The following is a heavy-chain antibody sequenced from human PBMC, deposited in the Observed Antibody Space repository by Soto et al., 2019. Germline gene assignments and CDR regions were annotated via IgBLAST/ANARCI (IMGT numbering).Heavy chain of an antibody. Sequence: QVQLVESGGRVVQPGRSLRLSCAASGFTFNSNAMHWVRQAPGKGLEWVAVISFDGSDTFYGDSVKGRFTISRDNSENTLYLQMNSLRAEDTAVYYCAREHDNRSWYGYLDYWGQGTLVTVSS. J-gene: IGHJ4*02. CDR3: AREHDNRSWYGYLDY. CDR1: GFTFNSNA. V-gene: IGHV3-33*05. D-gene: IGHD6-13*01. CDR2: ISFDGSDT.